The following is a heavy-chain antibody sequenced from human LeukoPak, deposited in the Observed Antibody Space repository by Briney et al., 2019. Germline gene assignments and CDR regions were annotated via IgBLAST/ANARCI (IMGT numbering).Heavy chain of an antibody. CDR1: GGTFSSYA. V-gene: IGHV1-69*13. CDR2: IIPIFGTA. CDR3: ARDSSAVTYAAADYYYMDV. J-gene: IGHJ6*03. Sequence: GASVKVSCKASGGTFSSYAISWVRQAPGQGLEWMGGIIPIFGTANYAQKFQGRVTITADESTSTAYMELSSLRSEDTAVYYCARDSSAVTYAAADYYYMDVWGKGTTVTVSS. D-gene: IGHD4-17*01.